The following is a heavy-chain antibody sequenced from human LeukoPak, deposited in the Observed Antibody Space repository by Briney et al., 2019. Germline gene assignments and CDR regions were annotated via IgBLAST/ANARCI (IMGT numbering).Heavy chain of an antibody. D-gene: IGHD5-18*01. CDR1: GYTFTAYQ. CDR2: INPNSGGT. J-gene: IGHJ3*02. CDR3: ARVDTWIQLWLGAFDI. V-gene: IGHV1-2*02. Sequence: ASVKVSCKTSGYTFTAYQIHWVRQAPGQGLEWMGWINPNSGGTNYAQKFQGRVTMTRDTSISTAYMELSRLRSDDTAVYYCARVDTWIQLWLGAFDIWGQGTMVTVSS.